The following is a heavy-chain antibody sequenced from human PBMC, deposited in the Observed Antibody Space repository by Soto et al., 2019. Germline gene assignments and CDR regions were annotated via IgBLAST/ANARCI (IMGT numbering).Heavy chain of an antibody. V-gene: IGHV3-9*01. J-gene: IGHJ6*02. CDR2: VGWNGGDS. D-gene: IGHD2-2*01. CDR1: CFTLDDST. CDR3: AKERAVVVPVSTSYFNYYGVDV. Sequence: PRLSCEVSCFTLDDSTMHWVRQALGKCLEWVSGVGWNGGDSVYADSVKGRFTVSRDNTRNSLYREVNRLTTXERAIYFCAKERAVVVPVSTSYFNYYGVDVWGQGNTVTVSS.